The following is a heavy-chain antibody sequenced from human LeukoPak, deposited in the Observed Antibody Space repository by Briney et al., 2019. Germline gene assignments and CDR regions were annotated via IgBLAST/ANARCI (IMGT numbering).Heavy chain of an antibody. CDR1: GFTFSSYG. V-gene: IGHV3-23*01. J-gene: IGHJ4*02. CDR2: ISGSGGST. CDR3: AKDYRPHDFWSGLVDY. Sequence: QSGGSLRLSCAASGFTFSSYGMSWVRQAPGKGLEWVSAISGSGGSTYYADSVKGRFTISRDNSKNTLYLQMNSLRAEDTAVYYCAKDYRPHDFWSGLVDYWGQGTLVTVSS. D-gene: IGHD3-3*01.